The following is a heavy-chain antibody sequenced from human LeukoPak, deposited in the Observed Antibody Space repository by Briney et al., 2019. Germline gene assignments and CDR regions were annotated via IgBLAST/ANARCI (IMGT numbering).Heavy chain of an antibody. CDR3: ARRPYCSSTSCYPYYFDY. CDR1: GYSFTSYW. CDR2: IYPGDSDT. J-gene: IGHJ4*02. V-gene: IGHV5-51*01. Sequence: GESLKTSCKGSGYSFTSYWIGWVRQMPGKGLEWMGIIYPGDSDTRYSPSFQGRVTISADKSISTAYLQWSSLKASDAAMYYCARRPYCSSTSCYPYYFDYWGQGTLVTVSS. D-gene: IGHD2-2*01.